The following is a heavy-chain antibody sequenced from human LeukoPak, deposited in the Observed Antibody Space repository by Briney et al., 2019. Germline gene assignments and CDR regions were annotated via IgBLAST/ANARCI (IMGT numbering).Heavy chain of an antibody. J-gene: IGHJ4*02. V-gene: IGHV4-61*02. Sequence: PSETLSLTCTVSGGSISSASYYWSWIRQPAGKGLEWIGRIYPSGSTAYNPSLESRVTISVDTSKNQFSLNLNSVTAADTAVYYCARGGGSSPSYWGQGTLVTVSS. CDR1: GGSISSASYY. CDR3: ARGGGSSPSY. CDR2: IYPSGST. D-gene: IGHD6-6*01.